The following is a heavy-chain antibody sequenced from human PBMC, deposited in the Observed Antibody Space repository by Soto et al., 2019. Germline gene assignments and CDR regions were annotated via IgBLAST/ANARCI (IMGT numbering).Heavy chain of an antibody. CDR2: VYYTGST. D-gene: IGHD3-9*01. CDR3: ARTVLGPDLLADPFVDYYYYMDV. J-gene: IGHJ6*03. V-gene: IGHV4-59*08. CDR1: GGSISNFY. Sequence: SETLSLTCTVSGGSISNFYWSWIRQPPGKGLEWIGYVYYTGSTSYNPSLNRRVTFSADSSRGQFSLRLNSVTAADTVVYYCARTVLGPDLLADPFVDYYYYMDVWGQGTTVTVSS.